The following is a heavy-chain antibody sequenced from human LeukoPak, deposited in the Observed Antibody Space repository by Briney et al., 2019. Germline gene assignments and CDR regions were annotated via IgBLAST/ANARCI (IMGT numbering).Heavy chain of an antibody. Sequence: PSETLSLTCTVSGGSISSSSYYWGWIRHPPGKGLEWIGSIYYSGSSYYNPSLKSRVTTSVDTSKNQFSLKLSSVAAADTAVYYCARLSVTLDVWGQGTLVTVSS. CDR2: IYYSGSS. CDR1: GGSISSSSYY. CDR3: ARLSVTLDV. J-gene: IGHJ4*02. V-gene: IGHV4-39*01. D-gene: IGHD3/OR15-3a*01.